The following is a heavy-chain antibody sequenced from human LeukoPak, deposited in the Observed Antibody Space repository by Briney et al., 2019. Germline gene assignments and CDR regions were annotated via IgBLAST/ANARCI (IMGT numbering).Heavy chain of an antibody. J-gene: IGHJ4*02. CDR2: MNSNSGNT. D-gene: IGHD3-3*01. Sequence: ASVKVSFKASGYTFTIYDINWVRQATGQGLEWMGWMNSNSGNTGYAQRFQGRVTMTRDMSTSTVYMELSSLRSEDTAVYYCARDRTIFDYWGQGNLVTVSS. CDR1: GYTFTIYD. CDR3: ARDRTIFDY. V-gene: IGHV1-8*02.